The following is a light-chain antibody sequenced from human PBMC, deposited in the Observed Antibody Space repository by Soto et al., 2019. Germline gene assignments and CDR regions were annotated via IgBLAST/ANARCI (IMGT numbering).Light chain of an antibody. J-gene: IGKJ1*01. CDR1: QTINRW. CDR3: QQYNSYSRT. Sequence: DIQITQSPSTLSASVGDRVTITFRASQTINRWLAWHQQKPGKAPRLLIYDASSLESGVPSRFSGSGSGTEFTLTISSLQPDDFATYYCQQYNSYSRTFGQGTKVDIK. V-gene: IGKV1-5*01. CDR2: DAS.